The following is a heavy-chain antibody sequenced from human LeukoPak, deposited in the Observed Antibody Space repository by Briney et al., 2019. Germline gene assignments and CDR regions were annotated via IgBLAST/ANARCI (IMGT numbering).Heavy chain of an antibody. CDR1: GFTFSSYA. CDR2: ISYDGSNK. V-gene: IGHV3-30*04. Sequence: GGSLRLACTGSGFTFSSYAMHWVRQAPGKGLEWVAVISYDGSNKYYADSVKGRFTISRDNSKNTLYLQMNSLRAEDTAVYYCARRLGYSSGHFDYWGQGTLVTVSS. D-gene: IGHD6-19*01. J-gene: IGHJ4*02. CDR3: ARRLGYSSGHFDY.